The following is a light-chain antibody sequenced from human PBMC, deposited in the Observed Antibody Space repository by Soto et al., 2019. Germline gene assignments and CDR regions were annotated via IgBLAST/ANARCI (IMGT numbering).Light chain of an antibody. V-gene: IGKV3-15*01. CDR1: QSVSSN. CDR2: GAS. J-gene: IGKJ4*01. Sequence: EIVMTQSPATLSVSPGERATLSCRASQSVSSNLAWNQQKPGQAPRLLIYGASTRATGIPDRFSGSGSGTEFTLTIGSLQSEDFAVYYCQQYNNWPPLTFGGGTKVEIK. CDR3: QQYNNWPPLT.